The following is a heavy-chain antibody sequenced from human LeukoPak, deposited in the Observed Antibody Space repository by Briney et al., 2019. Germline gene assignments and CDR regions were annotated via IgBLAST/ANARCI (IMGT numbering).Heavy chain of an antibody. V-gene: IGHV3-21*01. J-gene: IGHJ4*02. CDR1: GFTFSIYS. CDR3: AKEGSTTFREDFDC. Sequence: GGSLRLSCAASGFTFSIYSMNWVRQAPGKGLEWLSSITSSSNYIYYADSVKGRFTISKDHSRNTLYLQMNSLRGEDTAVYYCAKEGSTTFREDFDCWGQGTLVTVSS. CDR2: ITSSSNYI. D-gene: IGHD3-16*01.